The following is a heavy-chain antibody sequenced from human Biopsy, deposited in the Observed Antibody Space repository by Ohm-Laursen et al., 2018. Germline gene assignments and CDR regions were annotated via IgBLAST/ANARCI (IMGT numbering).Heavy chain of an antibody. CDR2: IYYSGST. CDR1: DGSINSYY. J-gene: IGHJ6*02. V-gene: IGHV4-59*01. Sequence: SETLSLTWTVSDGSINSYYWNWIRQPPGKRLEWIGNIYYSGSTNFNPSLKSRVTISLDTSKNQFSLELSSVIPSDTAVYYCAIDRVPRRGVMPVYYYGMDVWGQGSTVTVSS. CDR3: AIDRVPRRGVMPVYYYGMDV. D-gene: IGHD2-21*01.